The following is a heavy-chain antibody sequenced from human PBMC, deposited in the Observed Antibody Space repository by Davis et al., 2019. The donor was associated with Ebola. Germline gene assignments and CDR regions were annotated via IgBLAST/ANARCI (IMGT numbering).Heavy chain of an antibody. CDR3: ARDCSSTSCYYGMDV. Sequence: ASVKVSCKASGYTFTSYGISWVRQAPGQGLEWMGWISAYNGNTNYAQKPQGRVTMTTDTSTSTAYMELRSLRSDDTAVYYCARDCSSTSCYYGMDVWGQGTTVTVSS. J-gene: IGHJ6*02. V-gene: IGHV1-18*01. D-gene: IGHD2-2*01. CDR1: GYTFTSYG. CDR2: ISAYNGNT.